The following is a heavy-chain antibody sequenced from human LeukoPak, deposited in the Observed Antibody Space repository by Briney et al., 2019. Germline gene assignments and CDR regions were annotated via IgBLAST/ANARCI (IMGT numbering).Heavy chain of an antibody. D-gene: IGHD3-3*01. Sequence: ASVKVSRKASGYTFTGYYMHWVRQAPGQGLEWMGRINPNSGGTNYAQKFQGRVTMTRDTSISTAYMELSRLRSDDTAVYYCARDLRGRFWSGYSYYFDYWGQGTLVTVSS. CDR1: GYTFTGYY. V-gene: IGHV1-2*06. CDR3: ARDLRGRFWSGYSYYFDY. J-gene: IGHJ4*02. CDR2: INPNSGGT.